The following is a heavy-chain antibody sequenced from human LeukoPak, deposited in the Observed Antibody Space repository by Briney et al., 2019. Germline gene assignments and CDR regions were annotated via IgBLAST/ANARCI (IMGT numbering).Heavy chain of an antibody. CDR2: IYYSGST. Sequence: SETLSLTCTVSGGSISSYYWSWIRQPPGKGLEWIGYIYYSGSTNYNPSLKSRVTISVDTSKNQFSLKLSSVTAADTAVYYCAAYCSGGSCYSEGLDYWGQGTLVTVSS. CDR1: GGSISSYY. V-gene: IGHV4-59*08. J-gene: IGHJ4*02. D-gene: IGHD2-15*01. CDR3: AAYCSGGSCYSEGLDY.